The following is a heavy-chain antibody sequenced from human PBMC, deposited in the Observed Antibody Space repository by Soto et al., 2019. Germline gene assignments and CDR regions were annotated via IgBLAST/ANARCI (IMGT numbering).Heavy chain of an antibody. D-gene: IGHD4-17*01. CDR3: ARGTPVIKYYYGMDV. J-gene: IGHJ6*02. CDR2: IIPILGIA. V-gene: IGHV1-69*02. CDR1: GGTFSSYT. Sequence: QVQLVQSGAEVKKPGSSVKVSCKASGGTFSSYTISWVRQAPGQGLEWMGRIIPILGIANYAQKFQGRVTITEDKSTSTAYMELSSLRSEDTAVYYCARGTPVIKYYYGMDVWGQGTTVTVSS.